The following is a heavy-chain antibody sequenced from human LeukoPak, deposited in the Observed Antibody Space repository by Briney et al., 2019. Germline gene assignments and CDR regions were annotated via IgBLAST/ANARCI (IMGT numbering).Heavy chain of an antibody. V-gene: IGHV3-48*01. CDR1: GFTFSIPW. CDR3: ARGSTYYDSSGQVPFDY. Sequence: PGGSLRLSCAASGFTFSIPWMSWVRQAPGKGLGWGSYISGSSSIIYYADSVKGRFTISRDNGKNTLYLQMNSLRAEDTAVYYCARGSTYYDSSGQVPFDYWGQGTLVTVSS. CDR2: ISGSSSII. J-gene: IGHJ4*02. D-gene: IGHD3-22*01.